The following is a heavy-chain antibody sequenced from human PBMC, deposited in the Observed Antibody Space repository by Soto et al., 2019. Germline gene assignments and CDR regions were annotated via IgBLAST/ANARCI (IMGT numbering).Heavy chain of an antibody. J-gene: IGHJ2*01. CDR3: ARAARWLQSRYFDL. CDR1: GFTFSNFD. CDR2: IDIAGAT. D-gene: IGHD5-12*01. V-gene: IGHV3-13*01. Sequence: GGSLRLSCAASGFTFSNFDMHWVRQTTGKGLEWVSAIDIAGATYYADSVKGRFTISREKAKNSLYLQMNSLRADDTAVYYCARAARWLQSRYFDLWGRGTLVTVSS.